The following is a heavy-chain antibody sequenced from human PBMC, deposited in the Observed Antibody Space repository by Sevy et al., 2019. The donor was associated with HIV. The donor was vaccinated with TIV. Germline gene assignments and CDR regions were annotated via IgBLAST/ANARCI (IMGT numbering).Heavy chain of an antibody. Sequence: GGSLRLSCAASGFAFSVYGMHWVRQAPGKGLEWVAYIVYDGSDKFYVDSVKGRFSISRDNSKKELYLHMNNLTTEDTAFYYCANGLIKTQYDFWNSYYDTFEIWGQGTMVTVSS. V-gene: IGHV3-30*02. CDR2: IVYDGSDK. J-gene: IGHJ3*02. CDR3: ANGLIKTQYDFWNSYYDTFEI. D-gene: IGHD3-3*01. CDR1: GFAFSVYG.